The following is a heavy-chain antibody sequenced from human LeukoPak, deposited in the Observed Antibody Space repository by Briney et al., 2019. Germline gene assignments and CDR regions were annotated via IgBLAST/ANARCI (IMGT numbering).Heavy chain of an antibody. CDR2: IYYSGST. V-gene: IGHV4-59*08. Sequence: SETLSLTCTVSGGSISSYYWSWIRQPPGKGLEWIGYIYYSGSTNYNPSLKSRVTISVHTSKNQFSLKLSSVTAADTAVYYCASPLSSGYVPFDYWGQGTLVTVSS. CDR1: GGSISSYY. D-gene: IGHD3-22*01. CDR3: ASPLSSGYVPFDY. J-gene: IGHJ4*02.